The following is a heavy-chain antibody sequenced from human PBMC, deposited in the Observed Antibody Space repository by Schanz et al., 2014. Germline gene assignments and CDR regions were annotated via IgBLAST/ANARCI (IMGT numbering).Heavy chain of an antibody. D-gene: IGHD2-2*01. J-gene: IGHJ4*02. CDR3: AKDSTHIDIVLVPTAIDY. CDR2: IYASGAT. CDR1: GFTVSSDH. V-gene: IGHV3-66*01. Sequence: EVQLVESGGGFVQPGGSLGLSCVVSGFTVSSDHMSWVRQAPGKGLEWVSTIYASGATYYADSVKRRFTISRDISKNTLHRQVTSLRAEDTAVYYCAKDSTHIDIVLVPTAIDYWGQGTLVTVSS.